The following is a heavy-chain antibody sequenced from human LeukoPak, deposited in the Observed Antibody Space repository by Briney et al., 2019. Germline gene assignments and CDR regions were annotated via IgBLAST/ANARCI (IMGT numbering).Heavy chain of an antibody. J-gene: IGHJ4*02. CDR1: GGSFSGYY. CDR2: INHSGST. CDR3: ARYLANFDY. V-gene: IGHV4-34*01. Sequence: SETVSLTCAVYGGSFSGYYWSWIRQPPGKGLEWIGEINHSGSTYYNPSLKSRVTISVDTSKNQFSLKLSSVTAADTAVYYCARYLANFDYWGQGTLVTVSS.